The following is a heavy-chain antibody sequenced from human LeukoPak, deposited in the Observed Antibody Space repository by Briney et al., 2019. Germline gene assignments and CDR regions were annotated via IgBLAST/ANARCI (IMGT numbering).Heavy chain of an antibody. V-gene: IGHV3-7*03. Sequence: PGGSLRLSCATSGFIFSRYWMSWVRQAPGKGLEWVANINQDESERNYVDSVKGRFTISRDNAKNSLDLQMNSLRAEDAAVYYCARAARGYCTNGVCYSGFFDYWGQGTLVTVSS. D-gene: IGHD2-8*01. J-gene: IGHJ4*02. CDR3: ARAARGYCTNGVCYSGFFDY. CDR1: GFIFSRYW. CDR2: INQDESER.